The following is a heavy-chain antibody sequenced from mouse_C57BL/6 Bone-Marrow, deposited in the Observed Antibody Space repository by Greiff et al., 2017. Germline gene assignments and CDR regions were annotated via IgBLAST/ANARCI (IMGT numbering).Heavy chain of an antibody. CDR2: ISSGSSTI. CDR3: AKGTWFAY. J-gene: IGHJ3*01. Sequence: EVKLMESGGGLVKPGGSLKLSCAASGFTFSDYGMHWVRQAPEKGLEWVAYISSGSSTIYYADTVKGRFTISRDNAKNTLFLQMTSLRSEDTAMYYCAKGTWFAYWGQGTLVTVSA. V-gene: IGHV5-17*01. CDR1: GFTFSDYG.